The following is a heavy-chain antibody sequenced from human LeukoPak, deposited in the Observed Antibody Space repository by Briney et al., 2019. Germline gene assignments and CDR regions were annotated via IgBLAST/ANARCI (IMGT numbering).Heavy chain of an antibody. CDR3: ARGFIAVAGPIFDY. V-gene: IGHV4-34*01. D-gene: IGHD6-19*01. CDR1: GVSFSGYY. J-gene: IGHJ4*02. CDR2: INHSGST. Sequence: PSETLSLTCAVYGVSFSGYYWSWIRQPPGKGLEWIGEINHSGSTNYNPSLKSRVTISVDASKNQFSLKLSSVTAADTAVYYCARGFIAVAGPIFDYWGQGTLVTVSS.